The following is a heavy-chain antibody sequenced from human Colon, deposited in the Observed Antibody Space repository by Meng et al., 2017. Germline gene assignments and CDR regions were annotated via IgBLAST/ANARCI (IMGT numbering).Heavy chain of an antibody. Sequence: QMYLRVSGLGLGRRSGGLSRTCAVSGASISTTNWWTWFRQSPGKGLEWMGEIAQTGRTNYNRSLKSRVSISMDKSKNHFSLNVTSVTAADTAVYYCGTTDINYCPIHYWGQGTLVTVSS. CDR2: IAQTGRT. J-gene: IGHJ4*02. CDR1: GASISTTNW. V-gene: IGHV4-4*02. CDR3: GTTDINYCPIHY. D-gene: IGHD1/OR15-1a*01.